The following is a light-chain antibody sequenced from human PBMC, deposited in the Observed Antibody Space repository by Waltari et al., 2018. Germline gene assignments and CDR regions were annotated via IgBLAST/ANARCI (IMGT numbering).Light chain of an antibody. V-gene: IGKV1-39*01. CDR1: QSISSY. J-gene: IGKJ1*01. CDR3: QPSYSTPRT. CDR2: AAS. Sequence: DIQITQSPSSLSASVGDRVTITCRASQSISSYLNWYQQKPGKAPKLLIYAASSLQSAVPSRFCGSGSGTDFTLTISSLQPEDFATYYCQPSYSTPRTFGQGTKVEIK.